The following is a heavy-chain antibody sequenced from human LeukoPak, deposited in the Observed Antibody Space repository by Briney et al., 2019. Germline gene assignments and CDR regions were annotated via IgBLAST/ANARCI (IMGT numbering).Heavy chain of an antibody. CDR1: SGSLSSGSSY. D-gene: IGHD4-17*01. CDR3: GRDYGVARRDYYYGMDV. J-gene: IGHJ6*02. Sequence: SETLSLTCTLSSGSLSSGSSYWSWIRQPPGNGLQWTGYTYYSGSTNYNPYLKSRVTISVDTSKNQFSLKLSSVTAADTAVYYCGRDYGVARRDYYYGMDVWGQGTTVTVSS. V-gene: IGHV4-61*01. CDR2: TYYSGST.